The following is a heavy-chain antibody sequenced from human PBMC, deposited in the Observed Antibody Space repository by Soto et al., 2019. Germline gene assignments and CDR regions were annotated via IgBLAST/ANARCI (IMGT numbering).Heavy chain of an antibody. V-gene: IGHV5-51*01. Sequence: GESLKISFKGSGYSFTSYWIGWVRQMPGKGLEWMGIIYPGDSDTRYSPSFQGQVTISADKSISTAYLQWSSLKASDTAMYYCASGYYYDSSGYYYSAFDIWGQGTMVTVS. CDR3: ASGYYYDSSGYYYSAFDI. D-gene: IGHD3-22*01. J-gene: IGHJ3*02. CDR1: GYSFTSYW. CDR2: IYPGDSDT.